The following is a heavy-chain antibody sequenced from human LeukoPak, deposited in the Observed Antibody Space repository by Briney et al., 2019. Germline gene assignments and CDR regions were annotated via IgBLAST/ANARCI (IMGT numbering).Heavy chain of an antibody. J-gene: IGHJ4*02. Sequence: SGTLSLTCGVSGGSISSNNWWSWVRQPPGKGLEWIGETYHSGITNYNPSLKSRVSISADKSKNQFSLTLTSVSAADTAVYFXXXXNYFDSSGYLDYWGQGTQVTVSA. CDR2: TYHSGIT. CDR3: XXXNYFDSSGYLDY. V-gene: IGHV4-4*02. CDR1: GGSISSNNW. D-gene: IGHD3-22*01.